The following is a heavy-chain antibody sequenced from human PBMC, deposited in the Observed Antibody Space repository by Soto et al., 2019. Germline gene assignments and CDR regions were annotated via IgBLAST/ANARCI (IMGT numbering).Heavy chain of an antibody. CDR2: GYYSGST. CDR1: GGSISTSDYY. CDR3: ARHHYFDSSGYSYHFDS. Sequence: QLQLQESGPGLVKPSETLSLTCTVSGGSISTSDYYWGWIRQPPGKGLEWIGSGYYSGSTYYDPSLTSRVTLSVDTSKNQFSLKLSSLTAADTAVYYCARHHYFDSSGYSYHFDSWGQGTLVTVSS. D-gene: IGHD3-22*01. V-gene: IGHV4-39*01. J-gene: IGHJ4*02.